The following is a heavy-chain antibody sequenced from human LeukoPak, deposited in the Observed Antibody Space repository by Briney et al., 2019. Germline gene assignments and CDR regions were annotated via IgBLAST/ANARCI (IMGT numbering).Heavy chain of an antibody. J-gene: IGHJ5*02. CDR1: GGTFNSYT. CDR3: ARVFYSGSYRWFDP. V-gene: IGHV1-69*13. CDR2: IMPIFGSA. Sequence: SVKVSCKASGGTFNSYTINWVRQAPGQGLEWMGGIMPIFGSANYAHRFQGRVTVTADESTNTAYMELSSLRSDDTAVYYCARVFYSGSYRWFDPWGQGTLVTVSS. D-gene: IGHD1-26*01.